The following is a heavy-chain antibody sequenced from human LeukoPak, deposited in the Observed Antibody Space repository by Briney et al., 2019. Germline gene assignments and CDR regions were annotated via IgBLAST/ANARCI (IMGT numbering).Heavy chain of an antibody. CDR3: ARPNYYYYYMDV. CDR1: GYNFTNYW. J-gene: IGHJ6*03. Sequence: GASLKISCKGSGYNFTNYWIGWVRQLPGKGLEWMGFIYPGDSDTRYSPSFQGQVTFSADKSINTVYLQWTSLKASDTAMYYCARPNYYYYYMDVWGKGTTVTVSS. V-gene: IGHV5-51*01. CDR2: IYPGDSDT.